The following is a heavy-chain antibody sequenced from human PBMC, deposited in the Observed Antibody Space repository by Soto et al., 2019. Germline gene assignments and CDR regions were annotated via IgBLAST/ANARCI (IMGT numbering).Heavy chain of an antibody. V-gene: IGHV3-30-3*01. J-gene: IGHJ5*02. CDR1: GFTFKNYA. Sequence: QVQLVESGGGVVQPGRSLRLSCAASGFTFKNYAMHWVRQAPGKGLEWVAVISYDGSIEFYADSVKGRFTISRDDFKNTMFLQMGSLRVEDTAVYFCARQIRGLTPNWFDPWGQGTLVSVSS. CDR2: ISYDGSIE. CDR3: ARQIRGLTPNWFDP.